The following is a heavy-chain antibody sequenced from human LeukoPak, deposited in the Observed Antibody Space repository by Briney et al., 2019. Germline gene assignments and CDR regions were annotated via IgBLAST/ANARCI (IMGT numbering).Heavy chain of an antibody. CDR3: TRGVRGVIKGYYFDY. CDR1: GFTFSSYS. V-gene: IGHV3-21*01. J-gene: IGHJ4*02. CDR2: ISSSSTYI. D-gene: IGHD3-10*01. Sequence: GGSLRLSCAASGFTFSSYSMNWVRQTPGKGLEWVSSISSSSTYIYYADSVKGRFTISRDNAKNSLYLQMNSLRAEDTAVYYCTRGVRGVIKGYYFDYWGQGTLVAVSS.